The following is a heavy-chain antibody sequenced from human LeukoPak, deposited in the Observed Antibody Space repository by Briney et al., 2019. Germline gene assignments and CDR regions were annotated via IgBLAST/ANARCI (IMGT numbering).Heavy chain of an antibody. Sequence: SETLSLTCTVSGGSIRSYYWSWIRQPAGKGLEWIGRIYTSGSTNYNPSLKSRVTMSVDTSKNQFSLKLSSVTAADTAVYYCARGLVGGGSYYFDYWGQGTLVTVSS. CDR3: ARGLVGGGSYYFDY. V-gene: IGHV4-4*07. CDR1: GGSIRSYY. CDR2: IYTSGST. D-gene: IGHD1-26*01. J-gene: IGHJ4*02.